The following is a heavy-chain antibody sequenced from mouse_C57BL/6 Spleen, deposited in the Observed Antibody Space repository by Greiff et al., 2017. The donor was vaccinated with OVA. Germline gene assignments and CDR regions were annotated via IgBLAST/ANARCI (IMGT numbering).Heavy chain of an antibody. Sequence: QVQLQQPGAELVKPGASVKLSCKASGYTFTSYWMQWVKQRPGQGLEWIGEIDPSDSYTNYTQKFKGKATLTVDTSSSTAYMQLSSLTSEDSAVYYCASRYYGSSLAWFAYWGQGTLVTVSA. V-gene: IGHV1-50*01. J-gene: IGHJ3*01. CDR3: ASRYYGSSLAWFAY. CDR1: GYTFTSYW. D-gene: IGHD1-1*01. CDR2: IDPSDSYT.